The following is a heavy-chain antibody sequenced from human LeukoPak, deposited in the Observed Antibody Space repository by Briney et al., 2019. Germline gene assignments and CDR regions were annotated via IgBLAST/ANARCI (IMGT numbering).Heavy chain of an antibody. CDR1: GGSISASY. CDR3: ARRVTSGYNGHLDL. V-gene: IGHV4-59*08. CDR2: VYYSGGT. Sequence: SETLSLTCTVSGGSISASYWSWIRQPPGKGLEWIGYVYYSGGTNYNPSLKSRVTISVDTSKNQFSLKLSSVTAADTAVYYCARRVTSGYNGHLDLWGRGTLVTVSS. D-gene: IGHD3-22*01. J-gene: IGHJ2*01.